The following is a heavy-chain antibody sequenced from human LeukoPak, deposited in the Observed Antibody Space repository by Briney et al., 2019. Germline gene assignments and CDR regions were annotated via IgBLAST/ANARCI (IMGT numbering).Heavy chain of an antibody. CDR3: ARGRLARSPYFDY. CDR1: GGSISSYY. CDR2: ICYSGST. V-gene: IGHV4-59*01. J-gene: IGHJ4*02. D-gene: IGHD6-19*01. Sequence: SETLSLTCTVSGGSISSYYWGWTRQPPGKGLEWIAYICYSGSTNYNPSLKSRVTISVDTSKNQFSLKLSSVTAADTAVYYCARGRLARSPYFDYWGQGTLVTVSS.